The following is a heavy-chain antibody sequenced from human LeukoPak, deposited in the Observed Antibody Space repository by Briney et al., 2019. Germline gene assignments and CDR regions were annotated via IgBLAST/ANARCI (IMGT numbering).Heavy chain of an antibody. V-gene: IGHV3-38-3*01. D-gene: IGHD3-10*01. J-gene: IGHJ6*03. CDR2: ISGGST. CDR3: KKDPVYYGSGSYLDYYYYYMYV. CDR1: GFTVSSNE. Sequence: GGPLRLSCAASGFTVSSNEMSWVRQAPGKGLEWVSSISGGSTYYADSRKGRFTISRDNSKNTLHLQMNSLRAEDTAVYYCKKDPVYYGSGSYLDYYYYYMYVWGKGTTVNVSS.